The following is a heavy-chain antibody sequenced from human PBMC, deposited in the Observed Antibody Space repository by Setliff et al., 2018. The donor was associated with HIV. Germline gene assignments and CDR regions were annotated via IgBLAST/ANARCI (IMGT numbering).Heavy chain of an antibody. J-gene: IGHJ6*02. CDR3: ARDRQPLSSSGWGSHMDV. D-gene: IGHD6-19*01. V-gene: IGHV3-64*02. CDR1: GFIFRYYA. Sequence: PGGSLRLSCAASGFIFRYYAIHWARQAPGKGLEYVSGIDSDGGSAYYADSVKGRFTISRDNSKNTLYLQMGSLRNEDMAVYFCARDRQPLSSSGWGSHMDVWGQGTTVTVSS. CDR2: IDSDGGSA.